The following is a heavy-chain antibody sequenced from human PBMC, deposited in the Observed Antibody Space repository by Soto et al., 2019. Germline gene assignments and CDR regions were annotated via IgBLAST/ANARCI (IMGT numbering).Heavy chain of an antibody. CDR3: ARQASYWHGGGGWFDP. J-gene: IGHJ5*02. D-gene: IGHD2-8*02. V-gene: IGHV3-13*01. CDR2: IGTQHDT. Sequence: EVQLVESGGGLVQPGGSLRLSCAASGFTFSAYDMHWVRQATGKGLEWVSAIGTQHDTYYPDSVKGRFTISRENAKNFLYLQMDILRAGDTAVYYCARQASYWHGGGGWFDPWGQGTLVTVSS. CDR1: GFTFSAYD.